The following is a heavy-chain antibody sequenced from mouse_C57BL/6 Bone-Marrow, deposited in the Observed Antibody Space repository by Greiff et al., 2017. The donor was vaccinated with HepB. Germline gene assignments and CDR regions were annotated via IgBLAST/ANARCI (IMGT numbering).Heavy chain of an antibody. Sequence: VKLQQPGAELVKPGASVKLSCKASGYTFTSYWMHWVKQRPGQGLEWIGMIHPNSGSTNYNEKFKSKATLTVDKSSSTAYMQLSSLTSEDSAVYYCARGRGSPHFDVWGTGTTVTVSS. CDR2: IHPNSGST. CDR1: GYTFTSYW. J-gene: IGHJ1*03. CDR3: ARGRGSPHFDV. V-gene: IGHV1-64*01.